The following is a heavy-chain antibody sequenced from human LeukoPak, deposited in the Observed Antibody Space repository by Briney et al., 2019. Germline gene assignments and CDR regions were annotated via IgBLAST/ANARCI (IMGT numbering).Heavy chain of an antibody. Sequence: GGSLRLSCAASGFTFSSYGMHWVRQAPGKGLEWVAVIWYDGSNKYYADSVKGRFTISRDNSKNTLYLQMNSLRAEDTAVYYCAKATYYYDSSGYDYWGQGTLVTVS. V-gene: IGHV3-33*06. CDR1: GFTFSSYG. CDR2: IWYDGSNK. J-gene: IGHJ4*02. D-gene: IGHD3-22*01. CDR3: AKATYYYDSSGYDY.